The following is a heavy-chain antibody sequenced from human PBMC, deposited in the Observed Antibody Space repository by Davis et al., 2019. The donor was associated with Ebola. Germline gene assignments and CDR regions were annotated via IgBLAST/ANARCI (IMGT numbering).Heavy chain of an antibody. J-gene: IGHJ4*02. CDR1: GFTFSSYA. Sequence: GESLKISCAASGFTFSSYAMSWVRQAPGKGLEWVSAISGSGGSTYYADSVKGRFTISRDNSKNTLYLQMNSLRAEDTAVYYCARGPHYYDSSGFDYWGQGTLVTVSS. V-gene: IGHV3-23*01. CDR2: ISGSGGST. CDR3: ARGPHYYDSSGFDY. D-gene: IGHD3-22*01.